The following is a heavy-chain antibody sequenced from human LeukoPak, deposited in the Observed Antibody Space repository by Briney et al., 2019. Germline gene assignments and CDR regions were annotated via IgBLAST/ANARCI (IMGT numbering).Heavy chain of an antibody. CDR3: ARDGGMRRFDY. Sequence: GGSLRLSCAASGFTVSSSYMSWVRQAPGKGLEWVSVIYSGGSTYYADSVKGRFTLSRDNSKNTLYLQMNSLRAEDTAVYYCARDGGMRRFDYWGQGTLVTVSS. V-gene: IGHV3-66*01. CDR2: IYSGGST. D-gene: IGHD3-16*01. J-gene: IGHJ4*02. CDR1: GFTVSSSY.